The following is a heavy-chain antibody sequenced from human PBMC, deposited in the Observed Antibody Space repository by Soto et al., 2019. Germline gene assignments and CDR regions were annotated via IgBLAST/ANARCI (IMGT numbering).Heavy chain of an antibody. J-gene: IGHJ5*02. CDR1: GFTFSSYA. V-gene: IGHV3-23*01. CDR3: AKGEPELRIVAGLNWFDP. D-gene: IGHD1-7*01. CDR2: ISGSGGST. Sequence: GGSLRLSCAASGFTFSSYAMSWVRQAPGKGLEWVSAISGSGGSTYYADSVKGRFTISRDNSKNTLYLQMNSLRAEDTAVYYCAKGEPELRIVAGLNWFDPWGQGTLVTVSS.